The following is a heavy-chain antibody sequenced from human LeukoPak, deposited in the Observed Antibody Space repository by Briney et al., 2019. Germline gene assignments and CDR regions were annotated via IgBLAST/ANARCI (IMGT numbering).Heavy chain of an antibody. CDR1: GFTFDDYG. D-gene: IGHD3-10*01. Sequence: GGALRLSCAASGFTFDDYGMSWVRQAPGKGLEWVSVILSSGETTYYADFVKGLFTISRDNSKNTLYLQLNSLRAEDTAVYYCAKGYYASGSSLSSFDYWGQGTLVTVRS. CDR3: AKGYYASGSSLSSFDY. V-gene: IGHV3-23*01. J-gene: IGHJ4*02. CDR2: ILSSGETT.